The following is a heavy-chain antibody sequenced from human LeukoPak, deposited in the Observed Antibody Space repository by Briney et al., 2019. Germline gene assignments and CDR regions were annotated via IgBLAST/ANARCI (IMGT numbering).Heavy chain of an antibody. CDR1: GGSISIHY. Sequence: SETLSLTCSLSGGSISIHYWSWIRQPAGKGLEWIGHIYTSGSTNYNPSLKSRVTMSVDTSKNQFSLKLSSVTAADTAVYYCARGPTTVTRAFDYWGQGTLVTVSS. D-gene: IGHD4-17*01. V-gene: IGHV4-4*07. CDR3: ARGPTTVTRAFDY. J-gene: IGHJ4*02. CDR2: IYTSGST.